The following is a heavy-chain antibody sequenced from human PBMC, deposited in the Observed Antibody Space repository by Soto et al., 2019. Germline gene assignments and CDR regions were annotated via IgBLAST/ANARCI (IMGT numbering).Heavy chain of an antibody. CDR1: GFTFSRQA. Sequence: QVQLVESGGGVVQPERSLRLSCAASGFTFSRQAMHWVRQAPGRGLEWVAVIWYHGIDKYYADSVKGRFTISRDNSKNTVYLQMNRLRGEDTAVYYCATGFLGLCTGGNCQLNYWGQGTLVTVSS. V-gene: IGHV3-33*01. D-gene: IGHD2-8*02. CDR3: ATGFLGLCTGGNCQLNY. J-gene: IGHJ4*02. CDR2: IWYHGIDK.